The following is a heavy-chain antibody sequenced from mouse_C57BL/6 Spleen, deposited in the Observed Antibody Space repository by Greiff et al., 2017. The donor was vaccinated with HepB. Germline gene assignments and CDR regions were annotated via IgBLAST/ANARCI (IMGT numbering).Heavy chain of an antibody. CDR3: ARAGSNYGIFYWYFDV. J-gene: IGHJ1*03. Sequence: EVQLVESGPGLVKPSQSLSLTCSVTGYSITSGYYWNWILQFPGNKLEWMGYISYDGSNNYNPSLKNRISITRDTSKNQFFLKLNSVTTEDTATYYCARAGSNYGIFYWYFDVWGTGTTVTVSS. CDR1: GYSITSGYY. D-gene: IGHD1-1*01. V-gene: IGHV3-6*01. CDR2: ISYDGSN.